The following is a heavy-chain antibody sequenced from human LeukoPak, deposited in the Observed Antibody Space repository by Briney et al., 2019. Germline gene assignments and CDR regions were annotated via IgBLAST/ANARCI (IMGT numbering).Heavy chain of an antibody. J-gene: IGHJ5*02. V-gene: IGHV1-18*01. D-gene: IGHD3-3*01. CDR1: GYTFTSYG. CDR3: ARNGYYDFWSGYSQNTNWFDP. Sequence: ASVKVSCKASGYTFTSYGISWVRQAPGQGLEWMGWISAYNGNTNYAQKLQGRVTMTTDTSTSTSYMELRSLRSDDTAVYYCARNGYYDFWSGYSQNTNWFDPWGQGTLVTVSS. CDR2: ISAYNGNT.